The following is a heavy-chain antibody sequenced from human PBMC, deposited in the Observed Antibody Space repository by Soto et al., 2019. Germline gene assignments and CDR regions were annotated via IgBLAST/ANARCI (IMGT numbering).Heavy chain of an antibody. V-gene: IGHV1-2*04. D-gene: IGHD1-26*01. Sequence: ASVKVSCKASGYTFTGYYMHWVRQAPGQGLEWMGWINPNSGGTNYAQKFQGWVTMTRDTSISTAYMELSRLRSDDTAVYYCARGGFGWELPLYHYYYGMDVWGQGTTVTVSS. J-gene: IGHJ6*02. CDR1: GYTFTGYY. CDR2: INPNSGGT. CDR3: ARGGFGWELPLYHYYYGMDV.